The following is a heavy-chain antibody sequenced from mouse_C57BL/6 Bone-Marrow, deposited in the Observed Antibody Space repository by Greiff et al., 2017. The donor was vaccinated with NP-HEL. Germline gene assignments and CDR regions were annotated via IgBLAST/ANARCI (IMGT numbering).Heavy chain of an antibody. CDR3: TTPGFAY. CDR1: GFNIKDDY. J-gene: IGHJ3*01. V-gene: IGHV14-4*01. CDR2: IDPENGDT. Sequence: EVQLVESGAELVRPGASVKLSCTASGFNIKDDYMHWVKQRPEQGLEWIGWIDPENGDTEYASKFQGKATITADTSSNTAYLQLSSLTSEDTAVYYCTTPGFAYWGQGTLVTVSA.